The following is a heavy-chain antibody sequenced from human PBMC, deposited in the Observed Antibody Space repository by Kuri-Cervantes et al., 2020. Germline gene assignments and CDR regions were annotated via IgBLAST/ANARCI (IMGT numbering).Heavy chain of an antibody. CDR3: ARETKWAPDY. Sequence: ASVKVSCKTSGYTFFNYGISWVRQATGQGLEWMGWMNPNSGNTGYAQKFQGRVTMTRNTSISTAYMELSSLRSEDTAVYYCARETKWAPDYWGQGTLDTVSS. CDR2: MNPNSGNT. V-gene: IGHV1-8*01. D-gene: IGHD1-26*01. J-gene: IGHJ4*02. CDR1: GYTFFNYG.